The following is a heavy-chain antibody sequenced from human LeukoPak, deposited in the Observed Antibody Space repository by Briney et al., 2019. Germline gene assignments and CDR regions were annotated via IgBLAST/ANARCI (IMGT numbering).Heavy chain of an antibody. D-gene: IGHD3-22*01. CDR1: GFTFSDYY. CDR2: ISSSGSTI. J-gene: IGHJ3*02. CDR3: ACNTMIVARGAFDI. V-gene: IGHV3-11*01. Sequence: GGSLRLSCAASGFTFSDYYMSWIRQAPGKGLEWVSYISSSGSTIYYADSVKGRFTISRDNSKNTLYLQMNSLRAEDTAVYYCACNTMIVARGAFDIWGQGTMVTVSS.